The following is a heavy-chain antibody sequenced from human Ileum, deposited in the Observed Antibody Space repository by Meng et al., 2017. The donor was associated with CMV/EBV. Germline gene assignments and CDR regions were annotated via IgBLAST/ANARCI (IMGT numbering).Heavy chain of an antibody. CDR3: AKDRGGSIAGTDFDY. CDR2: ISGGSDRTYYADSAGTT. D-gene: IGHD1-20*01. Sequence: SWVRQAPGKGLEWVSTISGGSDRTYYADSAGTTYYANSVRGRFTISRDTSRNTLYLQMNSLRAEDTAVYYCAKDRGGSIAGTDFDYWGQGTLVTVSS. J-gene: IGHJ4*02. V-gene: IGHV3-23*01.